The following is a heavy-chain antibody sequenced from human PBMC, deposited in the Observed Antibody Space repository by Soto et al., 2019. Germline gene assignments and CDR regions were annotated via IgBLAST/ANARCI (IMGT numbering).Heavy chain of an antibody. V-gene: IGHV4-31*03. CDR3: ARDHDYPVGLRFDP. Sequence: QVQLQESGPGLVKPSQTLSLTCTVSGGSISSGGYYWSWIRQHPGKGLEGIGYIYYSGSTYYNPSLKSRDTISVDPSKNQFSLKLSSVTAADTAVYYCARDHDYPVGLRFDPWGQGTLVTVSS. CDR2: IYYSGST. D-gene: IGHD5-12*01. J-gene: IGHJ5*02. CDR1: GGSISSGGYY.